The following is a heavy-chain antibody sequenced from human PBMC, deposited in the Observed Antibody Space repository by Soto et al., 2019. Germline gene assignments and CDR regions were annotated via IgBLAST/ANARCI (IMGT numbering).Heavy chain of an antibody. V-gene: IGHV3-23*01. CDR1: GFTFSSYA. J-gene: IGHJ6*02. CDR3: AKVEAYSNYGVFYYYGMDV. CDR2: ISGSGGST. D-gene: IGHD4-4*01. Sequence: PGGSLRLSCAASGFTFSSYAMSWVRQAPGKGLEWVSAISGSGGSTYYADSVKGRFTISRDNSKNTLYLQMNSLRAEDTAVYYCAKVEAYSNYGVFYYYGMDVWGQGTTVTVSS.